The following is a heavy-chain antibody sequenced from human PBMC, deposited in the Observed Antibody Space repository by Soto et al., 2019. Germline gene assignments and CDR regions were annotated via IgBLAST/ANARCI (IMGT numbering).Heavy chain of an antibody. V-gene: IGHV3-33*01. J-gene: IGHJ5*02. CDR1: GFTFSSYG. Sequence: GGSLRLSCAASGFTFSSYGMHWVRQAPGKGLEWVAVIWYDGSNKYYADSVKGRFTISRDNSKNTLYLQMNSLRAEDTAVYYCARGPLWSGYYSNWFDPWGQGTLVTVSS. CDR3: ARGPLWSGYYSNWFDP. CDR2: IWYDGSNK. D-gene: IGHD3-3*01.